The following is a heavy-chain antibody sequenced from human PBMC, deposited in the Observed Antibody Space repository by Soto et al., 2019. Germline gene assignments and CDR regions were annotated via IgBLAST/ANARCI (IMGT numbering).Heavy chain of an antibody. D-gene: IGHD3-16*01. Sequence: EVQLVESGGGLVKPGGSLRLSCAASGFTFSNAWMSWVRQAPGKGLEWVGRIKRKTDGGTTDYAAPVKGRFTISRDESKNTLYLQMNSLKTEDTAVYYCTPQQGNYDYIWGSYAGAFDIWGQGTMVTVSS. CDR2: IKRKTDGGTT. CDR1: GFTFSNAW. V-gene: IGHV3-15*01. J-gene: IGHJ3*02. CDR3: TPQQGNYDYIWGSYAGAFDI.